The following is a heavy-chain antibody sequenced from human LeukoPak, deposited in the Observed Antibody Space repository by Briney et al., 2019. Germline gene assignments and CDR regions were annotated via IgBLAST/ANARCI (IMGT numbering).Heavy chain of an antibody. CDR1: GGSISSSIYY. V-gene: IGHV4-39*01. J-gene: IGHJ4*02. CDR3: ARHRSKWLQSSFDY. CDR2: IFYSGNT. D-gene: IGHD5-24*01. Sequence: SETLSLTCTVSGGSISSSIYYWGWIRQPPGKGLVWIGSIFYSGNTYDNPSLKSRVTISVDTSKNQFSLKLNSVTAADTAVYYCARHRSKWLQSSFDYWGQGTLVTVSS.